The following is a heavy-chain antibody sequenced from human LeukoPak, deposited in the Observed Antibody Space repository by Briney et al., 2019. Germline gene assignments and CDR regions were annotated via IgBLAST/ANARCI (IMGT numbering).Heavy chain of an antibody. CDR2: IKQDGSEK. V-gene: IGHV3-7*01. D-gene: IGHD2-2*02. J-gene: IGHJ4*02. CDR3: AKSQGPYCSSTSCYTDY. CDR1: GFTFSNYW. Sequence: GGSLRLSCAASGFTFSNYWMSWVRQAPGKGLEWVANIKQDGSEKYYVDSVKGRFTISRDNAKNSLFLQMNSLRGEDTAVYYCAKSQGPYCSSTSCYTDYWGQGTLVTVSS.